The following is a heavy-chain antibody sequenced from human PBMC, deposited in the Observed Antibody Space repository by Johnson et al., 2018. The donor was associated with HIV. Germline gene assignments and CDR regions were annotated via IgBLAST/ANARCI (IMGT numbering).Heavy chain of an antibody. Sequence: VQLVESGGGLVQPGGSLRLSCAASGFTFSSYAMSWVRQAPGKGLEWVSAISGSGGSTYYAYSVKGRFTISRDNSKNTLYLQMNSLRAEDTAVYYCAKTHDSSGYYGGLDAFDIWGQGTMVTVSS. J-gene: IGHJ3*02. V-gene: IGHV3-23*04. CDR2: ISGSGGST. CDR3: AKTHDSSGYYGGLDAFDI. D-gene: IGHD3-22*01. CDR1: GFTFSSYA.